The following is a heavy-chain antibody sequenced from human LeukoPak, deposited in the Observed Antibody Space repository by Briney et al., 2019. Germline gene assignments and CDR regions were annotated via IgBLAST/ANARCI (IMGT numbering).Heavy chain of an antibody. CDR1: GGTFSSYA. CDR3: ASPVVPAVRGAFDY. CDR2: IIPIFGTA. J-gene: IGHJ4*02. Sequence: SVKVSCKASGGTFSSYAISWVRQAPGQGLECMGRIIPIFGTANYAQKFQGRVTITADESTSTAYMELSSLRSEDTAVYYCASPVVPAVRGAFDYWGQGTLVTVSS. D-gene: IGHD2-2*01. V-gene: IGHV1-69*15.